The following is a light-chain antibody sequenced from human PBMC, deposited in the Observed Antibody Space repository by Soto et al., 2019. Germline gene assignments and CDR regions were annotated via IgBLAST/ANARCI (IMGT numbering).Light chain of an antibody. Sequence: QSALTQPASVSGSPGQSITISCTGASTDVGSYNLVSWYQQHPGKAPKLMIYEGTKRPSGISNRFSGSKSGNTASLTVSGLQAEDEAEYYCCSYAGSSTPVVFGGGTKVTGL. CDR1: STDVGSYNL. V-gene: IGLV2-23*01. CDR2: EGT. CDR3: CSYAGSSTPVV. J-gene: IGLJ2*01.